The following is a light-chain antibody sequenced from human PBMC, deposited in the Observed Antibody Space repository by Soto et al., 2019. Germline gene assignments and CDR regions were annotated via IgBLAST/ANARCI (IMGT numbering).Light chain of an antibody. CDR1: QSVSSSY. CDR2: GAS. Sequence: EIVLTQSPGTLSLSPGERATLSCRASQSVSSSYLAWYQQKPGQAPRLLIYGASSRATGIPDRFSGSGSGTDFTLTISRLEPEDFAVYYCQQYCSSPPLTFVGGTNVQIK. CDR3: QQYCSSPPLT. J-gene: IGKJ4*01. V-gene: IGKV3-20*01.